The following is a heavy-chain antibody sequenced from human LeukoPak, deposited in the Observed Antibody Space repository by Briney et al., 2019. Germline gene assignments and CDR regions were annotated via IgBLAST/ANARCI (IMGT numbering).Heavy chain of an antibody. CDR3: ARAREWEHSGYFDY. CDR1: ALTFSSYA. Sequence: PGRSLRLSCAASALTFSSYAMHWVRQAPGKGLEGVAGISYVGSNKYYADSVKGRFTISRDNSKNTLYLQMTSLRADDTAVYYCARAREWEHSGYFDYWGQGTLVTVSS. D-gene: IGHD1-26*01. J-gene: IGHJ4*02. CDR2: ISYVGSNK. V-gene: IGHV3-30-3*01.